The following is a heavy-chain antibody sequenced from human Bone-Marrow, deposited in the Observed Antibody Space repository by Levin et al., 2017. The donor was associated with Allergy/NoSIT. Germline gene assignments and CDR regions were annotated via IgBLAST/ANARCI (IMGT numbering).Heavy chain of an antibody. D-gene: IGHD2-2*02. V-gene: IGHV3-21*01. CDR2: ISSRSSYI. J-gene: IGHJ4*02. CDR1: GFAFSSYT. CDR3: ARDAIYTDYFFEF. Sequence: SCAASGFAFSSYTMNWVRQAPGKGLEWVSSISSRSSYIYQADSVKGRFTISRDDAKNSLYLQMNSLRAEDTAVYYCARDAIYTDYFFEFWGQGARVTVTS.